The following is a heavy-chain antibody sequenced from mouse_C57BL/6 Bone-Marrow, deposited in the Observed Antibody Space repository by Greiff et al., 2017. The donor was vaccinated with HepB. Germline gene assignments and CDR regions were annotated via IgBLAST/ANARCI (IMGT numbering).Heavy chain of an antibody. J-gene: IGHJ2*01. Sequence: QVQLKESGAELARPGASVKLSCKASGYTFTSYGISWVKQRTGQGLEWIGEIYPRSGNTYYNEKFKGKATLTADKSSSTAYMELRSLTSEDSAVYFCARRDDGYCDFDYWGQGTTLTVSS. CDR3: ARRDDGYCDFDY. D-gene: IGHD2-3*01. CDR1: GYTFTSYG. V-gene: IGHV1-81*01. CDR2: IYPRSGNT.